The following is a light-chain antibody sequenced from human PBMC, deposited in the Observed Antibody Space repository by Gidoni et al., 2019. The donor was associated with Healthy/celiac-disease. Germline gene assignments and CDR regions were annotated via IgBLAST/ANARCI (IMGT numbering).Light chain of an antibody. CDR1: QSVLYSSNNKNY. Sequence: DIVMTHSPDSLAVSLGERATINCKSSQSVLYSSNNKNYLAWYQQKPGQPPKLLIDWASTRESGVPDRFSGSGSGKDFTITSSSLQAEDVAVYYCQQYYSTPPTFGQGTKLEIK. J-gene: IGKJ2*01. V-gene: IGKV4-1*01. CDR3: QQYYSTPPT. CDR2: WAS.